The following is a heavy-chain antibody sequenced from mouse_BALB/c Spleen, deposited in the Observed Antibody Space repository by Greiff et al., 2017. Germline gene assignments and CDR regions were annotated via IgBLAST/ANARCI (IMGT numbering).Heavy chain of an antibody. CDR2: ISYSGST. D-gene: IGHD2-10*02. Sequence: EVQLKESGPVLVKPSQSLSLTCTVTGYSITSDYAWNWIRQFPGNKLEWMGYISYSGSTSYNPSLKSRISITRDTSKNQFFLQLNSVTTEDTATYYCAYGYGNYEDAMDYWGQGTSVTVSS. CDR3: AYGYGNYEDAMDY. V-gene: IGHV3-2*02. CDR1: GYSITSDYA. J-gene: IGHJ4*01.